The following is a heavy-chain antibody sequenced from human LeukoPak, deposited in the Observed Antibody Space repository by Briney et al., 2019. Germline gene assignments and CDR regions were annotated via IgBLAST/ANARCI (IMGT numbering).Heavy chain of an antibody. J-gene: IGHJ4*02. V-gene: IGHV4-34*01. CDR3: ARHPFY. CDR2: INHSGST. Sequence: PSETLSLTCAVYGGSFSGYYWSWIRQPPGKGLEWIGEINHSGSTNYNPSLKSRVTISVDTSKNQFSLKLSSVTAADTAVYYCARHPFYWGQGTLVTVPS. CDR1: GGSFSGYY.